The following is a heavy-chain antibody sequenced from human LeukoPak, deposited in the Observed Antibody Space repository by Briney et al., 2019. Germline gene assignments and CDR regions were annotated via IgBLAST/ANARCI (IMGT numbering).Heavy chain of an antibody. CDR2: MNPNSGNT. V-gene: IGHV1-8*03. Sequence: ASVKVSCKASGYTFTSYDINWVRQATGQGLEWMGWMNPNSGNTGYAQKFQGRVTITRNTSISTAYMELSSLRSGDTAVYYCARVLFYSSGNKSNRVDYWGQGTLVTVSS. CDR1: GYTFTSYD. J-gene: IGHJ4*02. D-gene: IGHD6-19*01. CDR3: ARVLFYSSGNKSNRVDY.